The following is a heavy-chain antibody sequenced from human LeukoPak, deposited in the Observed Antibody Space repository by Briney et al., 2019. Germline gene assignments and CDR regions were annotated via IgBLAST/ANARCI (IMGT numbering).Heavy chain of an antibody. CDR3: ARQGYYYGVDV. CDR1: GGSISSGNYY. V-gene: IGHV4-39*01. CDR2: IYYGGST. J-gene: IGHJ6*02. Sequence: TSETLSLTCTVSGGSISSGNYYWGWIRQPPGKGLEWIGSIYYGGSTYYNPSLKSRVTISVDTSKNQFSLKLSSVTAADTAVYYCARQGYYYGVDVWGQGTTVTVSS.